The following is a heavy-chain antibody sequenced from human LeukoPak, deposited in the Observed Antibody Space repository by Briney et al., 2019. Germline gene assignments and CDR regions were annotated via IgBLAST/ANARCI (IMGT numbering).Heavy chain of an antibody. CDR1: GGTFSSYA. V-gene: IGHV1-69*13. D-gene: IGHD2-2*01. CDR2: IIPIFGTA. CDR3: ARAYCSSTSCPPDRNYGMDV. Sequence: SVKVSCKASGGTFSSYAISWVRQAPGQGLEWMGGIIPIFGTANYAQKFQGRVTITADESTSTAYMELGSLRSEDTAVYYCARAYCSSTSCPPDRNYGMDVWGQGTTVTVSS. J-gene: IGHJ6*02.